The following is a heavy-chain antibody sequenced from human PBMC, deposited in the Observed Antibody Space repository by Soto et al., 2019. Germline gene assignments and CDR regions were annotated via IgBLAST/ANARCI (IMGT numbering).Heavy chain of an antibody. Sequence: PGGSLRLSCAASGFTFDDYGMSWVRQAPGKGLEWVSVINWNGGSIGYADSVKGRFTISRDNAKNSLYLQMNSLRAEDTALYHCARGFKFRTGPNDAFDIWVQGTMVTVSS. D-gene: IGHD2-8*02. J-gene: IGHJ3*02. CDR2: INWNGGSI. CDR3: ARGFKFRTGPNDAFDI. CDR1: GFTFDDYG. V-gene: IGHV3-20*01.